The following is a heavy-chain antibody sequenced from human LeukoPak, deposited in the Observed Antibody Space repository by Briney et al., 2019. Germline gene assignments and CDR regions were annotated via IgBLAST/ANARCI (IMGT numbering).Heavy chain of an antibody. Sequence: GRSLRLSCAASGFTFSSYAMHWVRQAPGKGLEWVAVISYDGSNKYYADSVKGRFTISRDNSKNTLYLQMNSLRAEDTAVYYCARSGDHSSGSAFDYWGQGTLVTVSS. V-gene: IGHV3-30*04. CDR1: GFTFSSYA. CDR2: ISYDGSNK. CDR3: ARSGDHSSGSAFDY. D-gene: IGHD6-19*01. J-gene: IGHJ4*02.